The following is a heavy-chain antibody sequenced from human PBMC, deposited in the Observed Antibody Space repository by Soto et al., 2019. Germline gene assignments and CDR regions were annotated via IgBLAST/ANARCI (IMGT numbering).Heavy chain of an antibody. V-gene: IGHV4-39*01. CDR3: ARDGYCSSTSCPYYFDY. CDR2: IYYSGST. Sequence: SETLSLTCTVSGGSISSSSYYWGWIRQPPGKGLEWIGSIYYSGSTYYNPSLKSRVTISVDTSKNQFSLKLSSVTAADTAVYYCARDGYCSSTSCPYYFDYWGQGTLVTVS. J-gene: IGHJ4*02. D-gene: IGHD2-2*01. CDR1: GGSISSSSYY.